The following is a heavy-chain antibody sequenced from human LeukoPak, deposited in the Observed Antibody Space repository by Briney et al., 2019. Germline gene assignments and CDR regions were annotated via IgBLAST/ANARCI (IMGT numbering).Heavy chain of an antibody. D-gene: IGHD5-18*01. J-gene: IGHJ4*02. CDR3: ARDAGYGYDRFDY. CDR1: EFSVGSNY. CDR2: IYSGGST. V-gene: IGHV3-66*01. Sequence: GGSLRLFCAASEFSVGSNYMTWVRQAPGKGLEWVSLIYSGGSTYYADSVKGRFTISRDNSKNTLYLQMNSLRAEDTAVYYCARDAGYGYDRFDYWGQGTQVTVSS.